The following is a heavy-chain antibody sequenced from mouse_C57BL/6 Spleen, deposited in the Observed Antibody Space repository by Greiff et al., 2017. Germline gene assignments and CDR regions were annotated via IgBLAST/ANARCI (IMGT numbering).Heavy chain of an antibody. Sequence: QVQLQQSGPELVKPGASVKISCKASGYAFSSSWMNWVKQRPGKGLEWIGRIYPGDGDTNYNGKFKGKATLTADKSSSTAYMQLSSLTSEDSAVYFCARQIYYGYYYCDDWGQGTTLTVSS. CDR2: IYPGDGDT. V-gene: IGHV1-82*01. D-gene: IGHD2-2*01. CDR1: GYAFSSSW. J-gene: IGHJ2*01. CDR3: ARQIYYGYYYCDD.